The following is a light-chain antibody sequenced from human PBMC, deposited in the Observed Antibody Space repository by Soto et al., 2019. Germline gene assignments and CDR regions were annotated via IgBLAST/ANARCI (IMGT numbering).Light chain of an antibody. CDR3: QQYGSSPGT. CDR2: DTS. V-gene: IGKV3-20*01. Sequence: EIVLTQSPATLSLSPGDRATLSCRASQTVRDNYFAWYQQKPGQAPSLLIYDTSTRATGIPDRFSGSGSGTDFALTIRTVEPDDFAVYFCQQYGSSPGTFGQGTKVDIK. CDR1: QTVRDNY. J-gene: IGKJ1*01.